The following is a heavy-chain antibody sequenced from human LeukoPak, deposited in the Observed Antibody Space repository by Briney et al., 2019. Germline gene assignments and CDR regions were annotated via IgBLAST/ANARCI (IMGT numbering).Heavy chain of an antibody. CDR1: GYTFTKYW. CDR2: IYPGDSET. V-gene: IGHV5-51*01. CDR3: ARGPGIRDGYNRGHFDY. J-gene: IGHJ4*02. D-gene: IGHD5-24*01. Sequence: GESLKISCKGSGYTFTKYWIGWVRQTPGKGLECMGIIYPGDSETRYSPSFQGQVTISADKSISTAHLQWSSLKASDTAIYYCARGPGIRDGYNRGHFDYWGQGTLATVSS.